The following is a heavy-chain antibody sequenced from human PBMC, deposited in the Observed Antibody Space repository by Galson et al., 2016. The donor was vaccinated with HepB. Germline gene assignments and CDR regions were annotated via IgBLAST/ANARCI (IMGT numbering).Heavy chain of an antibody. CDR3: VRDSYYDRWT. V-gene: IGHV3-74*01. CDR1: GFAFSNYW. Sequence: SLRLSCAGSGFAFSNYWMHWVRQIPGKGLVWVATTKSPENIKTYADSVKGRFTISRYNSKNTLYLQMNSMRAEDTAVYYCVRDSYYDRWTWGQGTVVTVSS. D-gene: IGHD3-22*01. CDR2: TKSPENIK. J-gene: IGHJ4*02.